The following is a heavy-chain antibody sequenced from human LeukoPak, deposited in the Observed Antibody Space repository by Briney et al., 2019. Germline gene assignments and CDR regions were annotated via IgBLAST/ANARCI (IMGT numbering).Heavy chain of an antibody. D-gene: IGHD3-16*01. Sequence: GGSLRLSCAASGFTFSSYAMSWVRQAPGEGRKWVSTINDNGAGTYYADSVKGRFTISRDNSYNTVSLQMNSLRDEGTGVYYCAKGLRTGVGPYMGYHYYMDVWGKGATVTVSS. CDR3: AKGLRTGVGPYMGYHYYMDV. CDR2: INDNGAGT. J-gene: IGHJ6*03. V-gene: IGHV3-23*01. CDR1: GFTFSSYA.